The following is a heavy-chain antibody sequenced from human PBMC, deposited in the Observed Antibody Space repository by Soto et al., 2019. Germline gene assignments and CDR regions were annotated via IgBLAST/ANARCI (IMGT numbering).Heavy chain of an antibody. CDR1: GGSISSGGYY. CDR2: IYYSGST. CDR3: ARVVRRPGPHIVLMVYAKGSYFDY. Sequence: SETLSLTCTVSGGSISSGGYYWSWIRQHPGKGLEWIGYIYYSGSTYYNPSLKSRVTISVDTSKNQFSLKLSSVTAADTAVYYCARVVRRPGPHIVLMVYAKGSYFDYWGQGTLVTFSS. V-gene: IGHV4-31*03. D-gene: IGHD2-8*01. J-gene: IGHJ4*02.